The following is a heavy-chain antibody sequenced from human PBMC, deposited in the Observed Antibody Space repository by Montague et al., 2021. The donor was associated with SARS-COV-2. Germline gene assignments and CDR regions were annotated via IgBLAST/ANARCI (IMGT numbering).Heavy chain of an antibody. CDR3: ARGGYYDNTGYYPDYYYNMDV. D-gene: IGHD3-22*01. CDR2: IFHSGRT. J-gene: IGHJ6*02. V-gene: IGHV4-59*01. CDR1: GGSIDSFY. Sequence: SETLSLTCTVSGGSIDSFYWSWIRRPPGKGLEWVGCIFHSGRTYYNPSLKSRVSMSVDTSKNQVSPRLSSLTAADTAVYYCARGGYYDNTGYYPDYYYNMDVWGQGTTVTVSS.